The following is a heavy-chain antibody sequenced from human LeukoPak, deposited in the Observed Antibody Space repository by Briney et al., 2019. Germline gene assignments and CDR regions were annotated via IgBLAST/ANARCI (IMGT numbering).Heavy chain of an antibody. CDR1: GFTFSSYW. CDR3: ARRRVVAALSTNWFDP. D-gene: IGHD2-15*01. Sequence: PGGSLRLSCAASGFTFSSYWMSWVRQAPGKGLEWVANIKQDGSEKYYVDSVKGRFTISRDNAKNSLYLQMNSLRAEDTAVYYCARRRVVAALSTNWFDPWGQGTLVTVSS. CDR2: IKQDGSEK. J-gene: IGHJ5*02. V-gene: IGHV3-7*01.